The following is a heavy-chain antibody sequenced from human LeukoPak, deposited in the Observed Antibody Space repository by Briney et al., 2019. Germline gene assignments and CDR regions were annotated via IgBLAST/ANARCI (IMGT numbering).Heavy chain of an antibody. V-gene: IGHV3-23*01. CDR2: ISGSGGNT. Sequence: GGSLRLSCAASGFTFSSYAMSWVRQAPGKGLEWVSAISGSGGNTYYTDSVKGRFTISRDNSKNTLYVQMNSLRAEDTAVYYCAKDWAYCGGDCYSTVDYWGQGTLVTVSS. CDR3: AKDWAYCGGDCYSTVDY. J-gene: IGHJ4*02. CDR1: GFTFSSYA. D-gene: IGHD2-21*02.